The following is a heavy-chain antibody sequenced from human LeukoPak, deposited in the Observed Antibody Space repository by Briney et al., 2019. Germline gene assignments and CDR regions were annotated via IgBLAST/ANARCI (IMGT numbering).Heavy chain of an antibody. J-gene: IGHJ4*02. CDR3: ARGRFLEWSPLDY. Sequence: PSETLSLTCTVSGGSISSGDYYWSWIRQPAGKGLEWIGYIYYSGSTYYNPSLKSRVTISVDTSKNQFSLKLSSVTAADTAVYYCARGRFLEWSPLDYWGQGTLVTVSS. V-gene: IGHV4-30-4*08. CDR2: IYYSGST. D-gene: IGHD3-3*01. CDR1: GGSISSGDYY.